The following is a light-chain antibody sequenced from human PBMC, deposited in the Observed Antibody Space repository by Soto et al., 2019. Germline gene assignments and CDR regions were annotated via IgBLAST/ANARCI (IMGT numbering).Light chain of an antibody. CDR1: LSVSVY. J-gene: IGKJ4*01. CDR3: QQYGSSPLT. V-gene: IGKV3-20*01. CDR2: GAS. Sequence: EIVMTQSPGTLSLSPGERATLSCRTSLSVSVYLDWHQQKPGQAPRLLIYGASSRATGIPDRFSGSGSGTDFTLTISRLEPEDFAVYYCQQYGSSPLTFGGGTKVDIK.